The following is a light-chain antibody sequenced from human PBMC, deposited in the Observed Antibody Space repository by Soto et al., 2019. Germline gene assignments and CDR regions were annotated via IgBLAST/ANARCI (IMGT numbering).Light chain of an antibody. CDR3: SSYAGGDSPVL. CDR2: EVS. Sequence: QSALTQPPSASGSPGQSVSVSCTGSSSDLGNHNFVSWYQQHPGKAPKLMIYEVSKRPSGVPDRFSASKSGNTASLTVSGLQAEDEADYYCSSYAGGDSPVLFGGGTKLTVL. V-gene: IGLV2-8*01. J-gene: IGLJ3*02. CDR1: SSDLGNHNF.